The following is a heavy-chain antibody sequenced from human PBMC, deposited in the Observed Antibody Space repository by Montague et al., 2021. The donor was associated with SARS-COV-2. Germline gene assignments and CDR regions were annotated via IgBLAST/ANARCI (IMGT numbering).Heavy chain of an antibody. V-gene: IGHV4-39*07. D-gene: IGHD5-24*01. Sequence: SETLSLTCTVSGGSISSSSYYWGWIRQPPGKGLEWIGNIYYSGSTYYNPSLKSRVTISVDTSKNQFSLKLSSVTAADTAVYYCARGDVEMATIKSGGPFYHFDYWGQGTLVTVSS. CDR3: ARGDVEMATIKSGGPFYHFDY. J-gene: IGHJ4*02. CDR2: IYYSGST. CDR1: GGSISSSSYY.